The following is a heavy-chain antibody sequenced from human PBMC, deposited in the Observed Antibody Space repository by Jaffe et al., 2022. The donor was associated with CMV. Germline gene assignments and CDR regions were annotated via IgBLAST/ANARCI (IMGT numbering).Heavy chain of an antibody. J-gene: IGHJ2*01. CDR1: GDSISSYY. Sequence: QVQLQESGPGLVKPSETLSLTCTVSGDSISSYYWGWIRQPPGKGLEWIGYIYVSGSTNYNPSLQSRVTISIDTSKNQFSLKLTSVTAADTAVYYCARYFGGNSYYYYDLWGRGALVTVFS. CDR3: ARYFGGNSYYYYDL. V-gene: IGHV4-59*08. D-gene: IGHD2-21*02. CDR2: IYVSGST.